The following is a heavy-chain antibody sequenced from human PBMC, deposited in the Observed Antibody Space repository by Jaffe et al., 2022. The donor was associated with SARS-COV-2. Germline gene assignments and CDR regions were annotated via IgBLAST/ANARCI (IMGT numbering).Heavy chain of an antibody. D-gene: IGHD2-2*01. Sequence: QLQLQESGPGLVKPSETLSLTCTVSGGSISSSSYYWGWIRQPPGKGLEWIGSIYYSGSTYYNPSLKSRVTISVDTSKNQFSLKLSSVTAADTAVYYCATEAYCSSTSCYWDYYYGMDVWGQGTTVTVSS. J-gene: IGHJ6*02. V-gene: IGHV4-39*01. CDR1: GGSISSSSYY. CDR2: IYYSGST. CDR3: ATEAYCSSTSCYWDYYYGMDV.